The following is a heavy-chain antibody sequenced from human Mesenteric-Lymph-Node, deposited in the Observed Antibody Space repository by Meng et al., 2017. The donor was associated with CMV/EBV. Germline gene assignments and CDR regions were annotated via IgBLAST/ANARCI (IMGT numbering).Heavy chain of an antibody. J-gene: IGHJ6*02. V-gene: IGHV4-59*01. D-gene: IGHD5-18*01. Sequence: SETLSLTCTVSGGSINGYYWSWIRQPPGKGLEWIGYIYYSGSTNYNPSLKSRVTISVDTSKNQFSLKLSSVTAADTAVYYCARDSRVTQGWYYYGMDVWGQGTTVTVSS. CDR1: GGSINGYY. CDR3: ARDSRVTQGWYYYGMDV. CDR2: IYYSGST.